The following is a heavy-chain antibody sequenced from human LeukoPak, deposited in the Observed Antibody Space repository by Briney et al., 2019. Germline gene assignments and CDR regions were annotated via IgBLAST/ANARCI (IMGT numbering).Heavy chain of an antibody. D-gene: IGHD5-24*01. J-gene: IGHJ2*01. Sequence: ASVKVSCKASGHTFTGYYMHWVRQAPGQGLEWLGWINPNSGVTNYAQKFQGRITMTRDTSITTVYMELSSLTSDDTAVYYCARTLGGNNVDRATGFDLWGRGTLVTVSS. CDR1: GHTFTGYY. V-gene: IGHV1-2*02. CDR2: INPNSGVT. CDR3: ARTLGGNNVDRATGFDL.